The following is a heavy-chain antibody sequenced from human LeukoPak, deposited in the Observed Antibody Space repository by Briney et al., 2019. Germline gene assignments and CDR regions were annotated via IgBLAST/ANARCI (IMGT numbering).Heavy chain of an antibody. D-gene: IGHD2-21*02. V-gene: IGHV3-23*01. CDR1: GFTFSSYA. CDR3: AKDPKVPHIVVVTGDFDL. CDR2: ISVSGGST. J-gene: IGHJ2*01. Sequence: PGGSLRLSCAASGFTFSSYAMSWVRQAPGKGLEWVSDISVSGGSTYYADSVKGRFTISRDNSKNTLYLQMNNLRVEDTAVYYCAKDPKVPHIVVVTGDFDLWGRGTLVTVSS.